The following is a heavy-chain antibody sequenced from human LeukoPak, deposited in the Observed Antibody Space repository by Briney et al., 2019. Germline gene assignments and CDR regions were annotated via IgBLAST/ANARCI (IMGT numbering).Heavy chain of an antibody. V-gene: IGHV4-39*07. Sequence: PSETLSLTCTVSGGSISSSSYYWGWIRQPPGKGLEWIGSIYYSGSTYYNPSLESRVTISVDTSKNQFSLKLSSVTAADTAVYYCARGRGSSWYMDVWGKGTTVTVSS. CDR3: ARGRGSSWYMDV. J-gene: IGHJ6*03. D-gene: IGHD6-13*01. CDR1: GGSISSSSYY. CDR2: IYYSGST.